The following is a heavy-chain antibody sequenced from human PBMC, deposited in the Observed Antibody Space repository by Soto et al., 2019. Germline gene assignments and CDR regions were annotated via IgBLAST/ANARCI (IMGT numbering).Heavy chain of an antibody. CDR1: GFTFSNYA. V-gene: IGHV3-23*01. CDR3: AKDRGITRGVVTVLLDY. J-gene: IGHJ4*02. CDR2: ITGTGGST. Sequence: EVQLLESGGGLVQPGGSLRLSCAASGFTFSNYAMSWVRQAPGKGLEWVSGITGTGGSTYYGDSVKGRFTISRDNSKNTLYLHMNRLRAEDTAVYYCAKDRGITRGVVTVLLDYCGQGNLVTVSS. D-gene: IGHD3-10*01.